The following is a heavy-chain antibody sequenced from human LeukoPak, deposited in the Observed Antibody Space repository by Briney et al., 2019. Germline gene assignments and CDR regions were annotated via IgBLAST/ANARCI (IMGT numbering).Heavy chain of an antibody. CDR1: GFTFNSYA. CDR3: AKAGIGVVGYFDY. V-gene: IGHV3-23*01. D-gene: IGHD6-19*01. J-gene: IGHJ4*02. Sequence: GGSLRLSCAASGFTFNSYAMSWVRQAPGEGLEWISAIRGSGGGTYYADSVKGRFTISRDNSKNTLYLQMNSLRDEDTALYYCAKAGIGVVGYFDYWGQGTLVTVSS. CDR2: IRGSGGGT.